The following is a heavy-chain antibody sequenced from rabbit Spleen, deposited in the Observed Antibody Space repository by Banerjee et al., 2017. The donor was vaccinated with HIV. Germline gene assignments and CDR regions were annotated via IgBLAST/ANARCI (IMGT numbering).Heavy chain of an antibody. CDR1: GFSFSSNY. CDR2: IYTATRGST. D-gene: IGHD1-1*01. Sequence: QEQLEESGGDLVKPEGSLTLTCTASGFSFSSNYICWVRQAPGKGLEWIACIYTATRGSTYYATWAKGRFTISRASSTTVTLQMTSLTAADTATYFCARTDSGFSPSNLWGQGTLVTVS. V-gene: IGHV1S45*01. J-gene: IGHJ4*01. CDR3: ARTDSGFSPSNL.